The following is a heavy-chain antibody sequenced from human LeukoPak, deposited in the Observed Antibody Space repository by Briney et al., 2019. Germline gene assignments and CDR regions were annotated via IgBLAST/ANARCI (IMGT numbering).Heavy chain of an antibody. CDR3: ARAYSGSVGFYYYYYMDV. CDR1: GGSISSYY. Sequence: ESSETLSLTCTVSGGSISSYYWSWIRQPPGKGLEWIGYIYYSGSTNYNPSLKSRVTISVDTSKNQFSLKLSSVTAADTAVYYCARAYSGSVGFYYYYYMDVWGKGTTVTVSS. V-gene: IGHV4-59*01. J-gene: IGHJ6*03. D-gene: IGHD6-13*01. CDR2: IYYSGST.